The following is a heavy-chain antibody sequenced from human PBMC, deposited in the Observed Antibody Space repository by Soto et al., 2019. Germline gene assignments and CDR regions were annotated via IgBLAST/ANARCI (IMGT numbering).Heavy chain of an antibody. CDR1: GFTFSSYW. CDR2: IKEDGSEK. V-gene: IGHV3-7*04. J-gene: IGHJ3*02. D-gene: IGHD3-22*01. CDR3: ARGDYYDSSGPFSDAFDI. Sequence: EVQLVESGGGLVQPGGSLRLSCAASGFTFSSYWMSWVRQAPGKGLEWVANIKEDGSEKWCVDSVKGRFTISRDNAKNAPXLQMNSLRAEDTAVYYCARGDYYDSSGPFSDAFDIWGQGTMVTVSS.